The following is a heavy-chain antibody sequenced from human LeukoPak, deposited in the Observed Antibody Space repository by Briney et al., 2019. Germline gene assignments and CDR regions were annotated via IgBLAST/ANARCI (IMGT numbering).Heavy chain of an antibody. Sequence: ASANVSCKASGYTFIGYYLHWVRQAPGQGLEWMGWINPHNGDTNYAQKFQGRVTMTRDTSITTAYMELSRLKSDDTAVYYCATVRDIVVGGGPYYFDYWGQGTLVTVSS. CDR1: GYTFIGYY. CDR3: ATVRDIVVGGGPYYFDY. V-gene: IGHV1-2*02. J-gene: IGHJ4*02. D-gene: IGHD2-15*01. CDR2: INPHNGDT.